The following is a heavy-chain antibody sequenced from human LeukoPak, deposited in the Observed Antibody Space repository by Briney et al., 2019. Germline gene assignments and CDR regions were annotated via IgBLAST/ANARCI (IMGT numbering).Heavy chain of an antibody. D-gene: IGHD3-22*01. J-gene: IGHJ4*02. CDR3: AKDGYHYDSSGPSLLSYFDY. V-gene: IGHV3-23*01. CDR2: ISGSGGST. CDR1: GFTFSSYA. Sequence: PGGSLRLSCAASGFTFSSYAMSWVRQAPGKGQEWVSAISGSGGSTYYADSVKGRFTISRDNSKNTLYLQMNSLRAEDTAVYYCAKDGYHYDSSGPSLLSYFDYWGQGTLVTVSS.